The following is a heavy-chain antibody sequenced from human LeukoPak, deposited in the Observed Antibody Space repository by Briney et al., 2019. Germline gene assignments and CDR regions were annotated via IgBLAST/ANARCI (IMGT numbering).Heavy chain of an antibody. D-gene: IGHD2-15*01. CDR1: VYTLTSYG. CDR2: ISAYNGNK. V-gene: IGHV1-18*01. J-gene: IGHJ6*02. Sequence: GASVTVSCKASVYTLTSYGISWVRQAPGQGREWMGWISAYNGNKNNTQKLQGRVTMTTDTSTSTAYMELRSLRSDDTAVYYCARACSGGSCYLLGYYYYGMDVWGQGTTVTVSS. CDR3: ARACSGGSCYLLGYYYYGMDV.